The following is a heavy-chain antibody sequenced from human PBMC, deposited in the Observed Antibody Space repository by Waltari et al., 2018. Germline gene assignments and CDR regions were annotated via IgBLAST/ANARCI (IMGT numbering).Heavy chain of an antibody. Sequence: QVQLQQWGAGLLKPSETLSLTCAVYGGSFSGSYWSWIRQPPGKGLEWIGEINHSGSTNYNPSLKSRVTISVDTSKNQFSLKLSSVTAADTAVYYCARGGPGAYYYGSGSYYRTWGQGTLVTVSS. D-gene: IGHD3-10*01. CDR2: INHSGST. J-gene: IGHJ5*02. V-gene: IGHV4-34*01. CDR1: GGSFSGSY. CDR3: ARGGPGAYYYGSGSYYRT.